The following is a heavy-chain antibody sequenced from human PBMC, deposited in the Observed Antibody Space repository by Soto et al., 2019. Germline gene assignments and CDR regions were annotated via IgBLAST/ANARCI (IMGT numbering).Heavy chain of an antibody. Sequence: PGESLKISCKGSGYSFTSYWISWVRQMPGKGLEWMGRIDPSDSYTNYSPSFQGHVTISADKSISTAYLQWSSLKASDTAMYYCATGDTERITIFGVVTSPVGVWGQGTTVTVSS. J-gene: IGHJ6*01. CDR3: ATGDTERITIFGVVTSPVGV. V-gene: IGHV5-10-1*01. CDR1: GYSFTSYW. CDR2: IDPSDSYT. D-gene: IGHD3-3*01.